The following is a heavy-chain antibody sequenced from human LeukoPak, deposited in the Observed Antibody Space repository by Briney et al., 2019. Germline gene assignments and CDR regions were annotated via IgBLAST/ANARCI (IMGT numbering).Heavy chain of an antibody. CDR1: GGSISSYY. V-gene: IGHV4-59*01. J-gene: IGHJ5*02. Sequence: PSETLSLTCTVSGGSISSYYWSWIRQPPGKGLESIGYIYYSGSTNYNPSLMSRVTISVDTSKNQFSLKLSSVTAADTAVYYCARDPLSQGWFDPWGQGTLVTVSS. CDR2: IYYSGST. D-gene: IGHD3-3*02. CDR3: ARDPLSQGWFDP.